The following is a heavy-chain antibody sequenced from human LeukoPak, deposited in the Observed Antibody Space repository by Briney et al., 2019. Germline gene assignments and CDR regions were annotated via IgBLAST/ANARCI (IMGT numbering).Heavy chain of an antibody. Sequence: PGGSLRLSCAASGFTFSGSAMHWVRQAPGKGLEWVSSISSSSSYIYYAASVRGRFTISRDTSRSTLYLQMNSLRAEDAAVYYCAKAPVTSCRGAFCYPFDYWGQGTLVTVSS. CDR3: AKAPVTSCRGAFCYPFDY. V-gene: IGHV3-21*04. CDR1: GFTFSGSA. J-gene: IGHJ4*02. D-gene: IGHD2-15*01. CDR2: ISSSSSYI.